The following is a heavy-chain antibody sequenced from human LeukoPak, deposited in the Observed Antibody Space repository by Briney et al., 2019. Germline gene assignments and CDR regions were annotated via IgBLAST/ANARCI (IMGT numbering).Heavy chain of an antibody. V-gene: IGHV4-59*01. CDR3: ARASYYSSGSYYSGNMDV. Sequence: SETLSLTCTVSGGSISSYYWSWIRQPPGKGLEWIGYIYYSGSTNYNPSLKSRVTISVDTSKNQFSLKLSSVTAADTAVYYCARASYYSSGSYYSGNMDVRGKGTTVTVSS. CDR2: IYYSGST. J-gene: IGHJ6*03. D-gene: IGHD3-10*01. CDR1: GGSISSYY.